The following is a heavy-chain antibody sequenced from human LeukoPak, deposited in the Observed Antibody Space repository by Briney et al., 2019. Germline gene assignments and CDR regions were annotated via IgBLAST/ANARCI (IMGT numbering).Heavy chain of an antibody. CDR3: AKARRYYGSGSYYRPIHY. Sequence: VAXXXYEXSNKYYADSVKGRFTISRDNSKNTLYLQMNSLRAEDTAVYYCAKARRYYGSGSYYRPIHYWGQGTLVTVSS. J-gene: IGHJ4*02. D-gene: IGHD3-10*01. V-gene: IGHV3-30*18. CDR2: XXYEXSNK.